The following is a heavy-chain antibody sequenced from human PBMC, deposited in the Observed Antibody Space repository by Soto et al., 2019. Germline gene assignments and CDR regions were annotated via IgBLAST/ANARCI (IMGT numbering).Heavy chain of an antibody. J-gene: IGHJ6*02. V-gene: IGHV3-30-3*01. D-gene: IGHD3-3*01. CDR1: GFTFSSYA. CDR2: ISYDGSNK. Sequence: PGGSLRLSCAASGFTFSSYAMHWVRQAPGKGLEWVAVISYDGSNKNHADTVKGRFTISRDNSKNTLYLQMNSLRAEDTAVYYCARGYDFWSGYYYPYGMDVWGQATTVTVSS. CDR3: ARGYDFWSGYYYPYGMDV.